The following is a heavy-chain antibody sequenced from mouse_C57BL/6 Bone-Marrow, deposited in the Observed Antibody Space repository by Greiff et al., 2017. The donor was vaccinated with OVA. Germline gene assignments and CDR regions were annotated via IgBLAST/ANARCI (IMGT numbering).Heavy chain of an antibody. CDR1: GYTFTDYY. CDR3: ARVRDMVTTEGPAFDY. J-gene: IGHJ2*01. CDR2: INPNNGGT. Sequence: EVQLQQSGPELVKPGASVKISCKASGYTFTDYYMNWVKQSHGKSLEWIGDINPNNGGTSYNQKFKGKATLTVDKSSSTAYMELRSLTSEDSAVYYCARVRDMVTTEGPAFDYWGQGTTLTVSS. D-gene: IGHD2-2*01. V-gene: IGHV1-26*01.